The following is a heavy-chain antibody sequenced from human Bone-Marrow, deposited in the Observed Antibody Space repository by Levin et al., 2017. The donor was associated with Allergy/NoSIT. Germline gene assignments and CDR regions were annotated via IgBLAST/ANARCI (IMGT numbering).Heavy chain of an antibody. CDR3: ARQWTFIEVTDKVNYYYNMDV. D-gene: IGHD6-19*01. CDR2: IYFDGSNK. J-gene: IGHJ6*02. CDR1: GFTFSNYG. V-gene: IGHV3-33*01. Sequence: GGSLRLSCAASGFTFSNYGIHWVRQAPGKGLEWVALIYFDGSNKYYADSVKGRFTISRDNSKNTLFLQMNSLRAEDTAVYYCARQWTFIEVTDKVNYYYNMDVWGQGTTIIVSS.